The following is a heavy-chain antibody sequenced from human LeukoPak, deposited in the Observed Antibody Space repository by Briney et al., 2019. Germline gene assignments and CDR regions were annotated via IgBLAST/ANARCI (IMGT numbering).Heavy chain of an antibody. CDR2: INQDGRGN. CDR1: GFTFSSYW. V-gene: IGHV3-7*01. Sequence: GGSLSLSCAASGFTFSSYWMSWVGRAPGEGLEGVAKINQDGRGNYYVDSLKGRFTISRDNAKNSLYLQMNSLRAEDTAVYYCARDGFLIGSSFNMMKGFDYWGQGTLVTVSS. D-gene: IGHD3-22*01. J-gene: IGHJ4*02. CDR3: ARDGFLIGSSFNMMKGFDY.